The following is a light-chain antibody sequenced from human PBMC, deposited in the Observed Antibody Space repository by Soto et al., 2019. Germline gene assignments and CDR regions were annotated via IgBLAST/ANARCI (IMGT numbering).Light chain of an antibody. V-gene: IGLV2-14*03. J-gene: IGLJ2*01. CDR2: DVN. CDR1: SSDIGAYNF. CDR3: TSWTTSTTMI. Sequence: QSVLTQPASGSGSPGQSITISCTGTSSDIGAYNFVSWYQQHPGKAPKLMLYDVNIRPSGVSNRFSGSKSGNTASLTISGLQAEDEADYYCTSWTTSTTMIFGGGTRSPS.